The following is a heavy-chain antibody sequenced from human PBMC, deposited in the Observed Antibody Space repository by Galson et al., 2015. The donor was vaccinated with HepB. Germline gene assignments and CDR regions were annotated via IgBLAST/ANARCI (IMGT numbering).Heavy chain of an antibody. V-gene: IGHV1-18*01. Sequence: SVKVSCKASGYTFTRYGISWVRQAPRQGLEWMGWISPYNGNINNGQKVQGRVTMTTDTSTSTAYMELRSLRSDDTAVYYCARGGMATIGGPSFDYWGQGTLVTVSS. CDR1: GYTFTRYG. D-gene: IGHD5-24*01. CDR2: ISPYNGNI. CDR3: ARGGMATIGGPSFDY. J-gene: IGHJ4*02.